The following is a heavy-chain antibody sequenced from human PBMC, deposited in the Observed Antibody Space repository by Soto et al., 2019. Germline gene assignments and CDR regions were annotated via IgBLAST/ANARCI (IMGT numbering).Heavy chain of an antibody. CDR1: GGSISSSSYY. J-gene: IGHJ6*01. CDR2: IYYSGST. CDR3: ARPHIAAAGTIQGMDV. Sequence: SETLSLTCTVSGGSISSSSYYWGWIRQPPGKGLEWIGSIYYSGSTYYNPSLKSRVTISVDTSKNQFSLKLSSVTAADTAVYYCARPHIAAAGTIQGMDVWGQGTTVTVSS. D-gene: IGHD6-13*01. V-gene: IGHV4-39*01.